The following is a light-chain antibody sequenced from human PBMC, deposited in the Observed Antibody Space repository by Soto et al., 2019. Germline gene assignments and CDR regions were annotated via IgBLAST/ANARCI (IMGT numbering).Light chain of an antibody. J-gene: IGKJ5*01. CDR2: DVS. CDR1: QSVTSY. Sequence: EIVLTQPPATLPLSPGERATLSCRASQSVTSYLAWYQQKPGQAPRLLIYDVSNRATGIPARFSGSGSGTGFTLTISSLEPEDFAVYYCQQRSDWPLTFGQGTRLEIK. CDR3: QQRSDWPLT. V-gene: IGKV3-11*01.